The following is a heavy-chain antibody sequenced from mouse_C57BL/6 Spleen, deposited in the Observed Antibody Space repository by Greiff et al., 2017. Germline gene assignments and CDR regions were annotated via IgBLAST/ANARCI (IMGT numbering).Heavy chain of an antibody. J-gene: IGHJ4*01. CDR2: ISYDGSN. D-gene: IGHD2-3*01. CDR1: GYSITSGYY. CDR3: ARNYDGYYAYAMDY. V-gene: IGHV3-6*01. Sequence: EVKLQESGPGLVKPSQSLSLTCSVTGYSITSGYYWNWIRQFPGNKLEWMGYISYDGSNNYNPSLKNRISITRDTSKNQFFLKLNSVTTEDTATYYCARNYDGYYAYAMDYWGQGTSVTVSS.